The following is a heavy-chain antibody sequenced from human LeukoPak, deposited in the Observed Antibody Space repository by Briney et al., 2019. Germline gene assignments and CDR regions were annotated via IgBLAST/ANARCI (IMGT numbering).Heavy chain of an antibody. CDR1: GYTFTSYG. V-gene: IGHV1-18*01. CDR3: ARAMGYYYDSSGYYYFDY. D-gene: IGHD3-22*01. CDR2: ISAYNGNT. Sequence: AASVKVSCKASGYTFTSYGISWVRQAPGQGLEWMGWISAYNGNTNYAQKLQGRVTMTTDTSTSTAYMELRSLRSDDTAVYYCARAMGYYYDSSGYYYFDYWGQGTLVTVSS. J-gene: IGHJ4*02.